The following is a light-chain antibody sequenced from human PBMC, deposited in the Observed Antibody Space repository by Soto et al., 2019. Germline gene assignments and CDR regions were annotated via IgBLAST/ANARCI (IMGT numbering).Light chain of an antibody. Sequence: QSALTQPPSASGSPGQSVTISCTGTSSDIGGYNYVSWYQQHPGKAPKLMIYEVSKRPSGVPDRFSGSKSGNTASLNVSGLQAEDEADYYCSSYAGGNTYVFGTGTKVTVL. CDR3: SSYAGGNTYV. V-gene: IGLV2-8*01. CDR1: SSDIGGYNY. CDR2: EVS. J-gene: IGLJ1*01.